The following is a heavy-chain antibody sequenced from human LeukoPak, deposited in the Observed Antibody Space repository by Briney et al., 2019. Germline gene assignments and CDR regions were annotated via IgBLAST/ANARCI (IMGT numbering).Heavy chain of an antibody. CDR2: IYYSGST. V-gene: IGHV4-39*01. CDR1: GGSISSSSYY. D-gene: IGHD2-15*01. Sequence: SETLSLTCTVSGGSISSSSYYWGWIRQPPGKGLEWIGSIYYSGSTYYNPSLKSRVTISVDTSKNQFSLKLSSVTAADTAVYYCARQVVVVAATPFWFDPWGQGTLVTVSS. CDR3: ARQVVVVAATPFWFDP. J-gene: IGHJ5*02.